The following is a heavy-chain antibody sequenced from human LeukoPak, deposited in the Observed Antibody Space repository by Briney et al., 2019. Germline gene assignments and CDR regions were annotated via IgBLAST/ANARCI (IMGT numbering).Heavy chain of an antibody. CDR3: TSGGYCTSTSCYGVY. J-gene: IGHJ4*02. CDR1: GFTFSGSA. D-gene: IGHD2-2*01. V-gene: IGHV3-73*01. CDR2: IRSKTNSYAT. Sequence: GGSLRLSCAASGFTFSGSAMHWVRQASGKGLDWVGRIRSKTNSYATAYAASVKGRFTISRDDSKNTAYLQMNSLKTEDTGVYYCTSGGYCTSTSCYGVYWGQGTLVTVSS.